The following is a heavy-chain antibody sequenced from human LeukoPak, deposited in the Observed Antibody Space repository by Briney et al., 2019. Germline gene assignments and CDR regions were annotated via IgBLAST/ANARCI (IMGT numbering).Heavy chain of an antibody. CDR3: ARGGGIAVAVGY. CDR1: GGSISSSSYY. V-gene: IGHV4-39*01. Sequence: SETLSLTCTVPGGSISSSSYYWGWIRQPPGKGLEWIGSIYYSGSAYYNPSLKSRVTISVDTSKNQFSLKLSSVTAADTAVYYCARGGGIAVAVGYWGQGTLVTVSS. J-gene: IGHJ4*02. D-gene: IGHD6-19*01. CDR2: IYYSGSA.